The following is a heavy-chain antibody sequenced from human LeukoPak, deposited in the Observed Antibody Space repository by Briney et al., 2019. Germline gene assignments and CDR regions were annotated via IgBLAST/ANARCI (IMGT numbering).Heavy chain of an antibody. CDR2: ISSSSSHL. D-gene: IGHD3-9*01. V-gene: IGHV3-21*01. CDR3: ARAPYDILTGYSGYFDY. CDR1: GFTFSGYT. Sequence: GGSLRLSCAASGFTFSGYTMSWVRQAPGKGLEWVSSISSSSSHLYYADSVKGRFTISRGNAKNSLFLQMNSLRAEDTAVYYCARAPYDILTGYSGYFDYWGQGTLVTVSS. J-gene: IGHJ4*02.